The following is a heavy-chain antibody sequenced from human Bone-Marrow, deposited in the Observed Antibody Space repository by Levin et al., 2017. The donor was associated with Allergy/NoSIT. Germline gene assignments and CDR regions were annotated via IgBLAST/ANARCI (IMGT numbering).Heavy chain of an antibody. J-gene: IGHJ6*02. CDR2: ISWDGGST. CDR1: GFTFDDYA. CDR3: AKDTESRLNIVLVPAATPHYYGMDV. V-gene: IGHV3-43D*03. Sequence: PGGSLRLSCAASGFTFDDYAMHWVRQAPGKGLEWVSLISWDGGSTYYADSVKGRFTISRDNSKNSLYLQMNSLRAEDTALYYCAKDTESRLNIVLVPAATPHYYGMDVWGQGTTVTVSS. D-gene: IGHD2-2*01.